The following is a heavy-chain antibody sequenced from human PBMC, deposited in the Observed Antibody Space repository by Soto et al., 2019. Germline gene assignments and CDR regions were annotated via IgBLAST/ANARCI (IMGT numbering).Heavy chain of an antibody. CDR1: GGSISSYY. J-gene: IGHJ4*02. Sequence: SETLSLTCTVSGGSISSYYWSWIRQPPGKGLEWIGYIYYSGSTNYNPSLKSRVTISVDTSKNQFSLKLSSVTAADTAVYYCASSPDVLLVPYWGQGTLVTVSS. D-gene: IGHD3-3*01. CDR2: IYYSGST. CDR3: ASSPDVLLVPY. V-gene: IGHV4-59*08.